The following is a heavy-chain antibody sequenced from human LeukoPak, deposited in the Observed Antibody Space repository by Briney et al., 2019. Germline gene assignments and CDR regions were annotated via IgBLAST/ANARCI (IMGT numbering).Heavy chain of an antibody. CDR3: AKTYGHFDD. V-gene: IGHV3-21*01. CDR2: ITSSSSYI. J-gene: IGHJ4*02. CDR1: GFTFTSYT. D-gene: IGHD4-17*01. Sequence: GGSLRLSCAASGFTFTSYTMNWVRQAPGKVLEWVSSITSSSSYIYYADSVKGRFTISRDNAKNSLYLQMTSLRVEDTAVYYCAKTYGHFDDWGQGTLVTVSS.